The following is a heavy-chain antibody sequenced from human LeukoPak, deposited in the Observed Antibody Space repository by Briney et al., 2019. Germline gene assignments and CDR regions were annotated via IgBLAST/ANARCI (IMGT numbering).Heavy chain of an antibody. D-gene: IGHD3-22*01. V-gene: IGHV3-23*01. CDR2: ISGSGGST. J-gene: IGHJ6*03. CDR1: GFTFSSYA. CDR3: ARDKTYYYDSSGYSKYMDV. Sequence: GGSLRLSCAASGFTFSSYAMSWVRQAPGKGLEWVSAISGSGGSTYYADSVKGRFTISRDNSKNTLYLQMNSLRAEDTAVYYCARDKTYYYDSSGYSKYMDVWGKGTTVTISS.